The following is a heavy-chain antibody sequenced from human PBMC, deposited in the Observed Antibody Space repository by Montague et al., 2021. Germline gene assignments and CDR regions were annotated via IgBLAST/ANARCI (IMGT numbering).Heavy chain of an antibody. CDR3: TRKRCAGDDGFEI. V-gene: IGHV4-39*01. CDR2: IYYTGTT. CDR1: GASITSSNYQ. D-gene: IGHD5-24*01. J-gene: IGHJ3*02. Sequence: SETLSLTCTVSGASITSSNYQWGWIRQPPGKGPEWIGTIYYTGTTYYNPSLRSRVTISVDTSGNQFSLKLNSVTAADTAFYYCTRKRCAGDDGFEIWGQGTMVTVSS.